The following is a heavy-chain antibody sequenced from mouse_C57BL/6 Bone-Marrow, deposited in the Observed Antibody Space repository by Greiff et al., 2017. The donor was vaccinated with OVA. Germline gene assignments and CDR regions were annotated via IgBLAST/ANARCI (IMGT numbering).Heavy chain of an antibody. CDR1: GYSFTDYN. D-gene: IGHD1-1*01. J-gene: IGHJ3*01. V-gene: IGHV1-39*01. Sequence: EVQLQQSGPELVKPGASVKISCKASGYSFTDYNMNWVKQSNGKSLEWIGVINPNYGTTSYNQKFKGKATLTVDKSSSTAYMQLNSLTSEDSAVYSCARGNCYGSSFAWFAYWGQGTLVTVSA. CDR3: ARGNCYGSSFAWFAY. CDR2: INPNYGTT.